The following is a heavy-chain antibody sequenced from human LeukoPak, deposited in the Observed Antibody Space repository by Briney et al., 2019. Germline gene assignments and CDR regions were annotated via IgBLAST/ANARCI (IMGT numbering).Heavy chain of an antibody. J-gene: IGHJ4*02. CDR2: ISGSGGST. D-gene: IGHD1-1*01. CDR1: GFTFDTFS. V-gene: IGHV3-23*01. CDR3: AKRGGTGTKYFDS. Sequence: GGSLRLSCAASGFTFDTFSMSWVRQAPGKGVEWVSVISGSGGSTYYADSVKGRFTISRDNSKNTLFLQMNGLRAEDTAVYYCAKRGGTGTKYFDSWGQGTLVTVSS.